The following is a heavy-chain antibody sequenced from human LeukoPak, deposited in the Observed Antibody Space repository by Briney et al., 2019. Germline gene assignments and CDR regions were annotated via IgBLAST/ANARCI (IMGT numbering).Heavy chain of an antibody. D-gene: IGHD6-19*01. V-gene: IGHV3-23*01. Sequence: PGGSLRLSCAASGFTFSSAPMSWVRQAPGKGLEWVSVIGGSGGNTNYADSVRGRFTISRDNSKNTLYLQMNSLRAEDTAVYYCAKGMRSSGWFWGQGTLVTVSS. CDR1: GFTFSSAP. CDR2: IGGSGGNT. J-gene: IGHJ4*02. CDR3: AKGMRSSGWF.